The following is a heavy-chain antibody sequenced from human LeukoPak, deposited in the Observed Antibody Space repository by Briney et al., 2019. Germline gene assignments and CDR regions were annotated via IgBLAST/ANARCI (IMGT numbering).Heavy chain of an antibody. V-gene: IGHV1-69*13. CDR1: GGTFISYA. Sequence: ASVKVSCKASGGTFISYAISWVRQAPGQGLEWMGGIIPIFGTANYAQKFQGRVTITADESTSTAYMELSSLRSEDTAVYYCARDVPRYDFWSGYYDYWGQGTLVTVSS. D-gene: IGHD3-3*01. J-gene: IGHJ4*02. CDR2: IIPIFGTA. CDR3: ARDVPRYDFWSGYYDY.